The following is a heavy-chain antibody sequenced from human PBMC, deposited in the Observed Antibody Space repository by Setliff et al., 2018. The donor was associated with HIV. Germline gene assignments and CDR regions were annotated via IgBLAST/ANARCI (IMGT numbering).Heavy chain of an antibody. J-gene: IGHJ4*02. Sequence: SETLSLTCTVSGGSISSGSYYWTWIRQPAGKTLEWIGHLYTSGSTKFSPSLKSRVSISVDTSKNQFSLKLTSVTAADTAVYYCATEEGTTVHRIGFWGQGTLVTVSS. CDR2: LYTSGST. CDR3: ATEEGTTVHRIGF. CDR1: GGSISSGSYY. V-gene: IGHV4-61*09. D-gene: IGHD4-17*01.